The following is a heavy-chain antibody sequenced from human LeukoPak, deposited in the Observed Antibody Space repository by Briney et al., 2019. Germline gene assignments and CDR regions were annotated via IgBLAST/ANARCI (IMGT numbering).Heavy chain of an antibody. J-gene: IGHJ1*01. CDR1: GGSISSYY. Sequence: SETLSLTCTVSGGSISSYYWSWIRQPPGKGLEWIGYIYYSGSTNYNPSLKSRVTISVDTSKNQFSLKLSSVTAADTAVYYCARARIAAAEYFQHWGQGTLVTVSS. V-gene: IGHV4-59*01. D-gene: IGHD6-13*01. CDR3: ARARIAAAEYFQH. CDR2: IYYSGST.